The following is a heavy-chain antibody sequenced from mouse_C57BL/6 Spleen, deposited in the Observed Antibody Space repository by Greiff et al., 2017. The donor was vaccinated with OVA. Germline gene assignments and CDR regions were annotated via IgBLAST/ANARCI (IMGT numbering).Heavy chain of an antibody. J-gene: IGHJ3*01. CDR2: IWGGGST. Sequence: QVQLKESGPGLVAPSQSLSITCTVSGLSLTSYGVDWVRQPPGTGLEWLGVIWGGGSTTYNSAHMSRLSISKDNSKSLVVFNMSSLQTDDTSMYYCAKLDDYYSWFAYWFQGTLVTVSA. D-gene: IGHD2-3*01. CDR1: GLSLTSYG. V-gene: IGHV2-9*01. CDR3: AKLDDYYSWFAY.